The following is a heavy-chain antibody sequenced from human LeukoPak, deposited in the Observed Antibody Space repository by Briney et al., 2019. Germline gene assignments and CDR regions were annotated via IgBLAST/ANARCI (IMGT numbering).Heavy chain of an antibody. V-gene: IGHV3-7*01. D-gene: IGHD2-2*01. CDR3: ARGLLGCSSTSCYYYFDY. Sequence: GGSLRLSCAASGFTFSSYWMSWVRQAPGKGLEWVANIKQDGSEKYYVDSVKGRFTISRDNAKNSLYLQMNSLRAEDTAVYYCARGLLGCSSTSCYYYFDYWGQGTLVTVSS. CDR2: IKQDGSEK. J-gene: IGHJ4*02. CDR1: GFTFSSYW.